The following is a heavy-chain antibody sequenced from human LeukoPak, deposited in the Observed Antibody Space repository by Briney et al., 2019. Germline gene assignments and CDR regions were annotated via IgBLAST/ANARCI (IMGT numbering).Heavy chain of an antibody. CDR3: ARLAGIAVAGIYY. V-gene: IGHV1-2*06. D-gene: IGHD6-19*01. CDR2: INPNRGGT. Sequence: ASVKVSCNASRYTFTGYYMHWVRQAPGQGLEWMGRINPNRGGTNYAQKFQGRVTMTRDTSISTAYMELSRLRSDDTAVYYCARLAGIAVAGIYYWGQGTLVTVSP. CDR1: RYTFTGYY. J-gene: IGHJ4*02.